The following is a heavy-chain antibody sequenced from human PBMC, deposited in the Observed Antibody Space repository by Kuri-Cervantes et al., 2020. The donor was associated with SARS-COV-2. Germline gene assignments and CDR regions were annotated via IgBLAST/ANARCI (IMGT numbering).Heavy chain of an antibody. V-gene: IGHV1-69*06. CDR1: GGTFSSYT. J-gene: IGHJ4*02. CDR3: ATGDFWSGYYLDY. D-gene: IGHD3-3*01. CDR2: IIPIFGTA. Sequence: SVKVSCKASGGTFSSYTISWVRQAPGQGLEWMGGIIPIFGTANYAQKFQGRVTITADKSTSTAYMELSSLRSEDTAVYYCATGDFWSGYYLDYWGQGTLVTVSS.